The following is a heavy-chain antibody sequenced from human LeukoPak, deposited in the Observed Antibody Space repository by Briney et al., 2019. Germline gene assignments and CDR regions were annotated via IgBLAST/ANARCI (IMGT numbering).Heavy chain of an antibody. J-gene: IGHJ4*02. D-gene: IGHD2-15*01. CDR2: IYSGGST. CDR3: ARLVVAATIFDY. CDR1: GDPISSASYY. Sequence: PSETLSLTCTVSGDPISSASYYWSWIRQPAGKGLEWIGRIYSGGSTNYNPSLKSRVTISVDTSKNQFSLKLSSVTAADTAVYYCARLVVAATIFDYWGQGILVTVSS. V-gene: IGHV4-61*02.